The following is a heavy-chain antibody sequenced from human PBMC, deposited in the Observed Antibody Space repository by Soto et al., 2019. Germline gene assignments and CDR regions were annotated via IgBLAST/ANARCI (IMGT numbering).Heavy chain of an antibody. CDR2: ISGHNDNR. Sequence: QVHLVQSGAEVKKPGASVKVSCKASGYTFTSYGISWVRQAPGHGLEWMGWISGHNDNRKYAQKVQGRVTMTTDTSTSTAYMELRSLRSDDTAVYYCARDYGRYYFYYWGQGTLVTVSS. D-gene: IGHD3-10*01. CDR3: ARDYGRYYFYY. V-gene: IGHV1-18*01. J-gene: IGHJ4*02. CDR1: GYTFTSYG.